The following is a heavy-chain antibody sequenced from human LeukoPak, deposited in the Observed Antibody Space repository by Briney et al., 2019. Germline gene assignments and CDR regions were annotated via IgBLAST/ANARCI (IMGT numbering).Heavy chain of an antibody. D-gene: IGHD2-2*01. CDR3: ARGYCSSTSCYFPLKGFDP. CDR2: IHHTGST. V-gene: IGHV4-31*03. Sequence: SETLSLTCTVSGGSIRSGGYYWNWIRQHSGKGLEWIGYIHHTGSTSYNPSLKSRVSVSVDTSKNQFSLRLSSVNVADTAVYYCARGYCSSTSCYFPLKGFDPWGQGTLVTVSS. J-gene: IGHJ5*02. CDR1: GGSIRSGGYY.